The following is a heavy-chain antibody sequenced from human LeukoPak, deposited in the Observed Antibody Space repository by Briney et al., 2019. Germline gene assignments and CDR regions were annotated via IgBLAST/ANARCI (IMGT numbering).Heavy chain of an antibody. J-gene: IGHJ3*02. V-gene: IGHV4-61*09. CDR2: IYTSGTT. D-gene: IGHD4-17*01. CDR1: GGSISSSSYY. CDR3: ARLSTVTTRAFDI. Sequence: SETLSLTCTVSGGSISSSSYYWGWIRQPAEKGLEWIGHIYTSGTTHYNPSLKSRVTMSVDTSRNQFSLKLSSVTAADTAVYYCARLSTVTTRAFDIWGQGTMVSVSS.